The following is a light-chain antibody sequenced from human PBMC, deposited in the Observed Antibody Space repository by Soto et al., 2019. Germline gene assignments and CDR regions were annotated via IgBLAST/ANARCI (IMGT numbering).Light chain of an antibody. J-gene: IGLJ3*02. CDR3: GTWDSSLSAVV. CDR2: DNN. CDR1: NSNIGNNY. Sequence: QAVVTQPPSVSAAPGQKVTISCSGSNSNIGNNYVSWYQQLPGTAPKLLIYDNNSRPSGIPDRFSGSKSGASATLDITGLQTGDEADYYCGTWDSSLSAVVFGGGTKLTVL. V-gene: IGLV1-51*01.